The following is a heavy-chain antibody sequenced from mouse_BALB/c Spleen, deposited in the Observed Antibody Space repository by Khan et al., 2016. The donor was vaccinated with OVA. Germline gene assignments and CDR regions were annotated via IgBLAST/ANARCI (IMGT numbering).Heavy chain of an antibody. V-gene: IGHV5-12*02. CDR3: ARRTTLGGGDY. CDR1: GFTFSDYF. D-gene: IGHD1-1*01. Sequence: EVELVESGGGLVQPGGSLKLSCATSGFTFSDYFMYWVRQTPEKRLEWVAYISNGGGSTYYPDTVKGRFTISRDNAKNTLYLQMSRLKSEDIAMYYCARRTTLGGGDYGGQGTTLTVSS. CDR2: ISNGGGST. J-gene: IGHJ2*01.